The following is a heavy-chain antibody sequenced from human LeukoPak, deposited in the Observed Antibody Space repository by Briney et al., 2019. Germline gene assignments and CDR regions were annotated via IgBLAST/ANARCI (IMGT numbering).Heavy chain of an antibody. CDR1: GGTFSSYT. Sequence: SVKVSCKASGGTFSSYTISWVRQAPGQGLEWMGGIIPILGIANYAQKFQGRVTITADKSTSTAYMELSSLRSEDTAVYYCASTQGQLYDYYYYGMDVWGQGTTVTVSS. CDR3: ASTQGQLYDYYYYGMDV. CDR2: IIPILGIA. V-gene: IGHV1-69*02. D-gene: IGHD2-2*01. J-gene: IGHJ6*02.